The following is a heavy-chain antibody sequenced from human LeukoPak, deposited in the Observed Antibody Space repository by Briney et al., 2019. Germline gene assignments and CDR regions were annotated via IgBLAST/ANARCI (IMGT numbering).Heavy chain of an antibody. J-gene: IGHJ4*02. V-gene: IGHV3-48*01. CDR3: ARGEYYYDSSGYYYVDY. D-gene: IGHD3-22*01. CDR1: GFTFSSYS. Sequence: GSLRLSCAASGFTFSSYSMNWVRRAPGKGLEWVSYISSSSSTIYYADSVKGRFTISRDNAKNSLYLQMNSLRAEDTAVYYCARGEYYYDSSGYYYVDYWGQGTLVTVSS. CDR2: ISSSSSTI.